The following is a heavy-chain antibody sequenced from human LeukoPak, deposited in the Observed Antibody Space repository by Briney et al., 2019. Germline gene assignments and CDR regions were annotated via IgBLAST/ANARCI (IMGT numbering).Heavy chain of an antibody. CDR3: ASEYAGYCSGGSCYVDY. J-gene: IGHJ4*02. Sequence: PSETLSLTCTVSGGSISSGDYYWSWIRQPPGTGLEWIGYIYYSGSTYYNPSLKSRVTISVDTSKNQFSLKLSSVTAADTAVYYCASEYAGYCSGGSCYVDYWGQGTLVTVSS. CDR1: GGSISSGDYY. CDR2: IYYSGST. D-gene: IGHD2-15*01. V-gene: IGHV4-30-4*01.